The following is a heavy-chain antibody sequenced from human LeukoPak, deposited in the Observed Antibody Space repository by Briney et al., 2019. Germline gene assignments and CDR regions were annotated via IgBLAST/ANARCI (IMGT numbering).Heavy chain of an antibody. J-gene: IGHJ4*02. CDR1: GFTFTDYY. CDR3: AREDASGLDY. CDR2: ISSSSSTI. Sequence: GGSLRLSCAASGFTFTDYYMTWIRQAPGKGLEWVSYISSSSSTIYYADSVKGRFTISRDNAKNSLYLQMNSLRAEDTAVYYCAREDASGLDYWGQGTLVIVSS. D-gene: IGHD5-12*01. V-gene: IGHV3-11*04.